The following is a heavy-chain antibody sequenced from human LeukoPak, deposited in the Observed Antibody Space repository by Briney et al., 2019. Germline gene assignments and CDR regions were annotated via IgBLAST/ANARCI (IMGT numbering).Heavy chain of an antibody. CDR1: GGSFSGYY. Sequence: SETLSLTCAVCGGSFSGYYWSWIRQPPGKGLEWIGEINHSGSTNYNPSLKSRVTISVDTSKNQFSLKLSSVTAADTAVYYCANTAAGTYYYYMDVWGKGTTVTASS. CDR3: ANTAAGTYYYYMDV. V-gene: IGHV4-34*01. J-gene: IGHJ6*03. CDR2: INHSGST. D-gene: IGHD6-13*01.